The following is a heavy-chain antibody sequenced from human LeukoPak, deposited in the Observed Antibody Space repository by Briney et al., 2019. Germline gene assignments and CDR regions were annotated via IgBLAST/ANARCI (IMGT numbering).Heavy chain of an antibody. CDR3: AKYGNSGWVIDN. J-gene: IGHJ4*02. CDR2: INHSGST. Sequence: PSETLSLTCAVYGGSFSGYYWSWIRQPPGKGLEWIGEINHSGSTNYNPSLKSRVTISVDTSKNQFSLKMTSVTAADTAVYFCAKYGNSGWVIDNWGQGTLVTVSS. V-gene: IGHV4-34*01. CDR1: GGSFSGYY. D-gene: IGHD6-19*01.